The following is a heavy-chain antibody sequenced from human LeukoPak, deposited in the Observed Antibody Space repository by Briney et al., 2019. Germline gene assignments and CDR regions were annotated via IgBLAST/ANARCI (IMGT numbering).Heavy chain of an antibody. CDR3: ARGAYYYGSGSYRY. Sequence: SETLSLTCAVYGGSFSGYYWSWIRQPPGKGLEWVGEINHSGSTNYNPSLKSRVTISVDTSKNQFSPKLSSVTAADTAVYYCARGAYYYGSGSYRYWGQGTLVTVSS. J-gene: IGHJ4*02. V-gene: IGHV4-34*01. CDR2: INHSGST. CDR1: GGSFSGYY. D-gene: IGHD3-10*01.